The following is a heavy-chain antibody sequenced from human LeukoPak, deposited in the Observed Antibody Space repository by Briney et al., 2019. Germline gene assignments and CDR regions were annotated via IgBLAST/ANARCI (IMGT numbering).Heavy chain of an antibody. Sequence: GGSLRLSCAASGFTFSSYGMHCVRQAPGKGLEWVAFIRYDGSNKYYADSVKGRFTISRDNSKNTLYLQMNSLRAEDTAVYYCAKDLYYGDYLGGCDYCGQGALVTVSS. J-gene: IGHJ4*02. D-gene: IGHD4-17*01. CDR1: GFTFSSYG. CDR3: AKDLYYGDYLGGCDY. V-gene: IGHV3-30*02. CDR2: IRYDGSNK.